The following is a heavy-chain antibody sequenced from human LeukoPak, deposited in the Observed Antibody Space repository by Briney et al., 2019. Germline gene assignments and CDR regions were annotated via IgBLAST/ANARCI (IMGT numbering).Heavy chain of an antibody. CDR3: ARGCSPTSCYYWYFDL. Sequence: GGSLRLSCAASGFTFSSFEMNWVRQAPGKGLEWVSYISSGGDTIFYADSVKGRFTISRDNAKNSLYLQMNSLRAEDTALYYCARGCSPTSCYYWYFDLWGRGPLVTVSS. V-gene: IGHV3-48*03. CDR1: GFTFSSFE. D-gene: IGHD2-2*01. CDR2: ISSGGDTI. J-gene: IGHJ2*01.